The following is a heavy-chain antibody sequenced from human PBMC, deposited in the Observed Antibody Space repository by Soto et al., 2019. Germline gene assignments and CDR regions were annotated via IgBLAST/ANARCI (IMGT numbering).Heavy chain of an antibody. CDR1: GFSIISSSYY. J-gene: IGHJ4*02. CDR2: IYYSGST. CDR3: ARTLRGMAYFDY. V-gene: IGHV4-39*01. Sequence: ASETLSLTCTFSGFSIISSSYYWGWVRQPPGKGLEWIGSIYYSGSTYDNPSLKSRVTISVDTSKNRFSLNLTSVTAADTAVYYCARTLRGMAYFDYWGQGTQVTVSS. D-gene: IGHD2-8*01.